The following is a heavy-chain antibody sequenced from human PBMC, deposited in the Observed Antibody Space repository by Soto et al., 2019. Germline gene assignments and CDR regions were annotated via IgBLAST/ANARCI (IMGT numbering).Heavy chain of an antibody. CDR1: GYTFSSDA. Sequence: GASVKVSCKGAGYTFSSDAMHWVRQAPGQRLEWMGWINAGNGNTKYSQKFQGRVTITRDTSASTAYMELSSLRSEDTAVYYCARDLGGWPDYWGQGTLVTVSS. CDR2: INAGNGNT. D-gene: IGHD2-15*01. J-gene: IGHJ4*02. CDR3: ARDLGGWPDY. V-gene: IGHV1-3*01.